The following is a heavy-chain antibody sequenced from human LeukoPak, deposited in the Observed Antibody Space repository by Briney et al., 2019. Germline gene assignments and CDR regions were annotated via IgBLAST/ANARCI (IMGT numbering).Heavy chain of an antibody. CDR2: INPNSGGT. J-gene: IGHJ5*02. D-gene: IGHD3-22*01. V-gene: IGHV1-2*02. Sequence: GASVKVSCKASGGTFSSYAISWVRQAPGQGLEWMGWINPNSGGTNYAQKFQGRVTMTRDTSISTAYMELSRLRSDDTAVYYCARGGMRVVITTGSWFDPWGQGTLVTVSS. CDR3: ARGGMRVVITTGSWFDP. CDR1: GGTFSSYA.